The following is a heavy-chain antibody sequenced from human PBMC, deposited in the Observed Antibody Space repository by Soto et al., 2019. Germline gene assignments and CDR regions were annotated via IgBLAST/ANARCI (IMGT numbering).Heavy chain of an antibody. CDR3: ARERPDGARLDP. V-gene: IGHV4-30-4*01. D-gene: IGHD6-6*01. J-gene: IGHJ5*02. CDR1: GGSISSGDYY. CDR2: IYYSGST. Sequence: QVQLQESGPGLVNPSQTLSLTCTVSGGSISSGDYYWCWIRQPPGKGMEWIGYIYYSGSTYYNPSCKSRVTLSVDTSKNQCSLKLSSVTAADTAVYYCARERPDGARLDPWGQGTLVTASS.